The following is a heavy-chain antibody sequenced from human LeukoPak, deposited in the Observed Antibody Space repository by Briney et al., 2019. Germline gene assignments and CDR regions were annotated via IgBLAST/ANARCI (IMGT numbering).Heavy chain of an antibody. CDR1: GFTFSSYA. CDR3: AKAFSSGWYEEESYYYYGMDV. J-gene: IGHJ6*02. Sequence: GGSLRLSCAASGFTFSSYAMSWVRQAPGKGLEWVSAISGSGGSTYYADSVKGRFTISRDNSKNTLYLQMNRLRAEDTAVYYCAKAFSSGWYEEESYYYYGMDVWGQGTTVTVSS. D-gene: IGHD6-19*01. CDR2: ISGSGGST. V-gene: IGHV3-23*01.